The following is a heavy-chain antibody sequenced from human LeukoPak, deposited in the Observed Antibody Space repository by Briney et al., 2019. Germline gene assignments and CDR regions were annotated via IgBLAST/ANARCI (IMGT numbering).Heavy chain of an antibody. J-gene: IGHJ4*02. CDR3: AKRLAGYYFDY. CDR1: GFTVSSNY. CDR2: ISGSGGST. D-gene: IGHD6-19*01. Sequence: GGSLRLSCAASGFTVSSNYMSWVRQAPGKGLEWVSGISGSGGSTSYADSVKGRFTISRDNSKNTLYLQMNSLRAEDTAVYYCAKRLAGYYFDYWGQGTLVTVSS. V-gene: IGHV3-23*01.